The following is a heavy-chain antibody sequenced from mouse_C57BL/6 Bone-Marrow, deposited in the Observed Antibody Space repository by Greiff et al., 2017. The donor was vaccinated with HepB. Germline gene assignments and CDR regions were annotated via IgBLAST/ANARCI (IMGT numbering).Heavy chain of an antibody. CDR1: GYTFTSYW. Sequence: QVHVKQPGAELVKPGASVKVSCKASGYTFTSYWMHWVKQRPGQGLEWIGRIHPSDSDTNYNQKFKGKATLTVDKSSSTAYMQLSSLTSEDSAVYFCANLMEGYAMDYWGQGTSVTVSS. J-gene: IGHJ4*01. D-gene: IGHD1-1*02. CDR2: IHPSDSDT. CDR3: ANLMEGYAMDY. V-gene: IGHV1-74*01.